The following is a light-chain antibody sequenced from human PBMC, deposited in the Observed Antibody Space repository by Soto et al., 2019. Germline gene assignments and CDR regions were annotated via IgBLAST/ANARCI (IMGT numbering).Light chain of an antibody. V-gene: IGKV1-39*01. J-gene: IGKJ5*01. CDR2: TAS. CDR3: QQRYSTPLT. Sequence: DLQMTQSPSSLSASVGDRVTITCRASQSISSYLNWYQQKPGKAPKLLIYTASSLQSGVPSRFSCSGSGTDFTLTISSLQPEDFANYYFQQRYSTPLTFGQGTRLEIK. CDR1: QSISSY.